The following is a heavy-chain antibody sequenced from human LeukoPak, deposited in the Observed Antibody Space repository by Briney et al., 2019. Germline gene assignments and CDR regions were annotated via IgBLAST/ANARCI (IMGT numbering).Heavy chain of an antibody. CDR1: GGSFSGYY. J-gene: IGHJ3*02. CDR3: ARRRGGSSWPSHSQHTRRPVGAFDI. V-gene: IGHV4-34*01. D-gene: IGHD6-13*01. CDR2: INHSGST. Sequence: PSETLSLTCAVYGGSFSGYYWSWIRQPPGKGLEWIGEINHSGSTNYNPSLKSRVTISVDTSKNQFSLKLSSVTAADTAVYYCARRRGGSSWPSHSQHTRRPVGAFDIWGQGTMVTVSS.